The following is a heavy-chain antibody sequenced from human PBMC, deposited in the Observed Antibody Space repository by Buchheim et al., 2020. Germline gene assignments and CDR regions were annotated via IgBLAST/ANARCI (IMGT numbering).Heavy chain of an antibody. V-gene: IGHV3-30*18. Sequence: QVQLVESGGGVVQPGRSLRLSCAASGFTFSSYGMHWVRQVPGKGLEWVAVISYDGSNKYYADSVKGRFTIPRDNSKNTLYLQMNSLRAEDTAVYYCAKDRAAGSRGYYYGMDVWGQGTT. J-gene: IGHJ6*02. CDR2: ISYDGSNK. CDR3: AKDRAAGSRGYYYGMDV. CDR1: GFTFSSYG. D-gene: IGHD6-13*01.